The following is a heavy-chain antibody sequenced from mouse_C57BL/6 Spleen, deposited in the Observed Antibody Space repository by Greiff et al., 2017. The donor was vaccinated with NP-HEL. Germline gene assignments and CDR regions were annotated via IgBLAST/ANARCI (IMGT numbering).Heavy chain of an antibody. V-gene: IGHV5-4*01. Sequence: EVKLMESGGGLVKPGGSLKLSCAASGFTFSSYAMSWVRQTPEKRLEWVATISDGGSYTYYPDNVKGRFTISRDNAKNNLYLQMSHLKSEDTAMYYCARDGGYALAYWGQGTLVTVSA. D-gene: IGHD2-2*01. CDR2: ISDGGSYT. CDR3: ARDGGYALAY. CDR1: GFTFSSYA. J-gene: IGHJ3*01.